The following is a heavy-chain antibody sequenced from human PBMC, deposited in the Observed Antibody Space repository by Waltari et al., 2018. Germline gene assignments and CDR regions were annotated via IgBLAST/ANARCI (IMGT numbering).Heavy chain of an antibody. CDR3: ARQALPPAAAVDY. V-gene: IGHV5-10-1*03. CDR1: GYSFTRYW. CDR2: IDPTDSYT. J-gene: IGHJ4*02. Sequence: EVQLVQSGAEVKRHGESLKISCRGSGYSFTRYWISWLRQLPGKGPEWMGRIDPTDSYTNYSPSFQGHITISCDKSINTVYLQWTTLEASDSAMYFCARQALPPAAAVDYWGQGSLVTVSS. D-gene: IGHD6-25*01.